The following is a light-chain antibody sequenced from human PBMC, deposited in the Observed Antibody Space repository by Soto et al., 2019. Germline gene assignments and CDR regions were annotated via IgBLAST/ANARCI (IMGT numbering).Light chain of an antibody. CDR3: GKWDNTLSAGI. CDR2: ENN. CDR1: SSNIGNNY. J-gene: IGLJ2*01. V-gene: IGLV1-51*02. Sequence: QSVLTQPPSVSAAPGQEVTISCSGSSSNIGNNYVSWYQQFPGTAPKLLIYENNKRPSGIPDRFSGSKSGTSATLGITGLQSGDEADYYCGKWDNTLSAGIFGGGTKVTVL.